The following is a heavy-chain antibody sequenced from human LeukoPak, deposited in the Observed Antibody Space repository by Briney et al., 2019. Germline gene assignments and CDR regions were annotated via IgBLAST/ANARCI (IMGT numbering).Heavy chain of an antibody. V-gene: IGHV3-53*01. CDR1: GFTVGSNY. J-gene: IGHJ3*02. D-gene: IGHD4-17*01. CDR3: ARDYGDYKSDAFDI. Sequence: PGGSLRLSXAASGFTVGSNYMSWVRQAPGKGLEWVSVIYSGGSTYYADSVKGRFTISRDNSKNTPYLQMNSLRAEDTAVYYCARDYGDYKSDAFDIWGQGTMVTVSS. CDR2: IYSGGST.